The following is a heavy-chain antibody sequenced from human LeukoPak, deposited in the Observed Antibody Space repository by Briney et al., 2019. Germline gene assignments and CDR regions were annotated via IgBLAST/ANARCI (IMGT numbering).Heavy chain of an antibody. CDR3: ASSLMIVPNAFDI. V-gene: IGHV4-4*07. CDR1: GGSISSYY. CDR2: IYTSGST. Sequence: SETLSLTCAVSGGSISSYYWSWLRQPAGKGLEWIGRIYTSGSTNYNPSLKSRVTMSVDTSKNQFSLKLSSVTAADTAVYYCASSLMIVPNAFDIWGQGTMVTVSS. J-gene: IGHJ3*02. D-gene: IGHD3-22*01.